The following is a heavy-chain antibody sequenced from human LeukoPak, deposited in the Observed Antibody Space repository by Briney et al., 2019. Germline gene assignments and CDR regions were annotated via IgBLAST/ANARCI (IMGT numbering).Heavy chain of an antibody. J-gene: IGHJ4*02. CDR2: IYHSGST. CDR3: ARDRYSSGYQNFDY. V-gene: IGHV4-34*01. Sequence: SETLSLTCAVYGGSFSGYYWSWIRQPPGKGLEWIGSIYHSGSTYYNPSLKSRVTISVDTSKNQFSLKLSSVTAADTAVYYCARDRYSSGYQNFDYWGQGTLVTVSS. CDR1: GGSFSGYY. D-gene: IGHD6-19*01.